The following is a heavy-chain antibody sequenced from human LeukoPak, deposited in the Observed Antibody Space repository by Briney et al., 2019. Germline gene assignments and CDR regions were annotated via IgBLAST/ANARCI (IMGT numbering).Heavy chain of an antibody. CDR1: GFTFSSYS. CDR3: ARGIQLWSYYFDY. D-gene: IGHD5-18*01. J-gene: IGHJ4*02. CDR2: ISSGSSYT. V-gene: IGHV3-21*01. Sequence: GGSLRLSCAASGFTFSSYSMNWVRQAPGKGLEWVSSISSGSSYTYFADSVKGRFTISRDNAKNSLYLQMNSLRAEDTAVYYCARGIQLWSYYFDYWGQGTLVTVSS.